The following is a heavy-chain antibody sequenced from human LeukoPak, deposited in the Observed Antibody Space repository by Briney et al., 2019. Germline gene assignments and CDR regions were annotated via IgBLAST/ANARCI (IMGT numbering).Heavy chain of an antibody. CDR1: GFTFSTYW. Sequence: GGSLRLSCAASGFTFSTYWMRWVRQAPGKGLVWVSRINSDGSSTSYADSVKGRFTISRDNAKNTLNLQMNSLRAEDTAVYYCARMMQWPSDFDYWGQGTLVTVSS. CDR3: ARMMQWPSDFDY. D-gene: IGHD6-19*01. J-gene: IGHJ4*02. V-gene: IGHV3-74*01. CDR2: INSDGSST.